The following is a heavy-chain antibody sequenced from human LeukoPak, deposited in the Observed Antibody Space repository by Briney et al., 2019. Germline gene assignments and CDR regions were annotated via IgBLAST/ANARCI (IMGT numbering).Heavy chain of an antibody. CDR1: GFTFSSYG. V-gene: IGHV3-30*02. CDR2: IRYDGSNK. Sequence: PGGSLRLSCAASGFTFSSYGMHWVRQAPGKGLEWVVFIRYDGSNKYYADSVKGRFTISRDNSKNTLYLQMNSLRAEDTAVYYCAKEPLPYYSSSYFDYWGQGTLVTVSS. CDR3: AKEPLPYYSSSYFDY. D-gene: IGHD6-13*01. J-gene: IGHJ4*02.